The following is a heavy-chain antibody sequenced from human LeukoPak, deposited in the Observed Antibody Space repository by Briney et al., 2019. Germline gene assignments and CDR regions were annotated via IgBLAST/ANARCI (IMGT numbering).Heavy chain of an antibody. D-gene: IGHD1-26*01. J-gene: IGHJ5*02. CDR2: IYPGDSDT. CDR1: GYSFTSYW. CDR3: ARSGSYYVPETGWFDP. Sequence: GESLKISCKGSGYSFTSYWIGWVRQMPGKGLEWMGIIYPGDSDTRYSPSFQGQVTISADKSISTAYLQWSSLKASDTAMYYCARSGSYYVPETGWFDPWGQGTLVTVSS. V-gene: IGHV5-51*01.